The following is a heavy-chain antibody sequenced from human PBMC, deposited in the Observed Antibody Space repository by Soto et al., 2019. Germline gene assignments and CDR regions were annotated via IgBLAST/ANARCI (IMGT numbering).Heavy chain of an antibody. Sequence: ASVKVSCKASGYTFTRDQLHWVRQAPGQGLEWMGMIDPSGGKTNYAQKFQGRVTMTKDTSTSTVYMALSRLRSEYTAIYFCGRFMRSPLPTTSIDTCGQGTLVTASS. CDR3: GRFMRSPLPTTSIDT. CDR2: IDPSGGKT. V-gene: IGHV1-46*01. CDR1: GYTFTRDQ. J-gene: IGHJ5*02. D-gene: IGHD1-26*01.